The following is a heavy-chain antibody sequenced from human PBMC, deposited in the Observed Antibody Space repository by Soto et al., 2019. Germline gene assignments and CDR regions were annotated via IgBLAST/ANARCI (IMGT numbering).Heavy chain of an antibody. CDR1: GFTFSNYA. CDR2: ISGGGRST. J-gene: IGHJ4*02. Sequence: EVQLLESGGGLVQSGGSLRLSCAASGFTFSNYAMSWVRQAPGKGLEWVSGISGGGRSTYYADSVKGRFTISRDNSKNTRYLQLNSLRAEDTALYYCAYTSGSHLGSQQNWGQGTLVTVSS. CDR3: AYTSGSHLGSQQN. D-gene: IGHD3-10*01. V-gene: IGHV3-23*01.